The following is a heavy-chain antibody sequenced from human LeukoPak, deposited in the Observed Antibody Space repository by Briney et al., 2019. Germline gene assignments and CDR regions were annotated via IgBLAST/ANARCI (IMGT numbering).Heavy chain of an antibody. D-gene: IGHD3-22*01. CDR3: AVTPYDSSGYLVY. CDR1: GFTFSSYA. CDR2: ISSSSSYI. V-gene: IGHV3-21*01. J-gene: IGHJ4*02. Sequence: GGSLRLSCAASGFTFSSYAMNWVRQAPGKGLEWVSSISSSSSYIYYADSVKGRFTISRDNAKNSLYLQMNSLRAEDTAVYYCAVTPYDSSGYLVYWGQGTLVTVSS.